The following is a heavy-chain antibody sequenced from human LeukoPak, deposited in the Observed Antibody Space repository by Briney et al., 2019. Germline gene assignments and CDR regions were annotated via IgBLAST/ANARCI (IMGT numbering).Heavy chain of an antibody. CDR3: ARDMVSGGAYYFDY. J-gene: IGHJ4*02. V-gene: IGHV4-34*01. Sequence: SETLSLTCAVYGGSFSGYYWSWIRQPPGKGLEWIGEINHSGSTNYNPSLKSRVTISVDTSKNQFSLKLSSVTAADTAVYYCARDMVSGGAYYFDYWGQGTLVTVSS. CDR2: INHSGST. CDR1: GGSFSGYY. D-gene: IGHD5/OR15-5a*01.